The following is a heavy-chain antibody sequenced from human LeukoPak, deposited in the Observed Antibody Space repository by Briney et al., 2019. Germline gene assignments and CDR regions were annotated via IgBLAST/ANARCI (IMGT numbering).Heavy chain of an antibody. CDR1: GFTLSSFA. D-gene: IGHD1-7*01. V-gene: IGHV3-23*01. Sequence: GGSLRLSCAASGFTLSSFAMNWVRQAPGKGLEWVSAISGSGGTTFYADSVKGRLTIFRDNSKNTLYLQMNSLRAEDTAVYYCVKRTVNYPFDFWGQGTLVTVSS. CDR2: ISGSGGTT. J-gene: IGHJ4*02. CDR3: VKRTVNYPFDF.